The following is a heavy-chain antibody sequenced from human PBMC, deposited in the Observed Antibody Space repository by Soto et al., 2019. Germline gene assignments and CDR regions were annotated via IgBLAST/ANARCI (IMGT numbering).Heavy chain of an antibody. CDR1: GGCSRGGDSY. CDR3: ARTHYSDRSGTDY. V-gene: IGHV4-30-4*01. CDR2: IYYSGST. J-gene: IGHJ4*02. D-gene: IGHD3-22*01. Sequence: PSETLSLTCTVFGGCSRGGDSYWCWIRQPPGKGLEWIGYIYYSGSTYYNPSLKSRVTISLDTSKNQFSLNLSSVTAADTAVYYCARTHYSDRSGTDYWGQGTLVTVSS.